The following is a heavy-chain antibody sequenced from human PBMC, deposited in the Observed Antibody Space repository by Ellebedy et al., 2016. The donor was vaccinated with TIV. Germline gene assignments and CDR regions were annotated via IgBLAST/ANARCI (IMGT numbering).Heavy chain of an antibody. V-gene: IGHV3-21*01. CDR1: GFTFSDYS. Sequence: GESLKISCAASGFTFSDYSMNWVRQAPGKGLEWVSSISSSGNYRYHGDSVKGRFTISRDNAKNSLYLHMNSLRAEDTAVYYCARVRSVYYYMDVWGKGTTVTVSS. J-gene: IGHJ6*03. CDR2: ISSSGNYR. CDR3: ARVRSVYYYMDV. D-gene: IGHD2-8*01.